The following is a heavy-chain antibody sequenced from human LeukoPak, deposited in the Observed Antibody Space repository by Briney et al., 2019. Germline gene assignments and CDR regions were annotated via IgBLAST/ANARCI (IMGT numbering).Heavy chain of an antibody. CDR2: ISGSGGST. V-gene: IGHV3-23*01. D-gene: IGHD6-25*01. CDR3: AKGGYPEDWFDP. J-gene: IGHJ5*02. Sequence: TGGSLRLSCAASGFTFSSYAMSWVRQAPGKGLEGVSAISGSGGSTYYADSVKGRFTISRDNSKNTLYLQMNSLRAEDTAVYYCAKGGYPEDWFDPWGQGTLVTVSS. CDR1: GFTFSSYA.